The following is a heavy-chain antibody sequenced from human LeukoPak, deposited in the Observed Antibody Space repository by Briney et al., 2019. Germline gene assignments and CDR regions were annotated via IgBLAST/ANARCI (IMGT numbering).Heavy chain of an antibody. CDR1: GGSISSGGYY. Sequence: PSQTLSLTCTVSGGSISSGGYYWSWIRQHPGKGLEWIGYIYYSGSTYYNPSLKSRVTISVDTSKNQFSLKLSSVTAADTAVYYCARATYCGGDCYPPEYYFDYWGQGTLATVSS. CDR2: IYYSGST. CDR3: ARATYCGGDCYPPEYYFDY. V-gene: IGHV4-31*03. D-gene: IGHD2-21*02. J-gene: IGHJ4*02.